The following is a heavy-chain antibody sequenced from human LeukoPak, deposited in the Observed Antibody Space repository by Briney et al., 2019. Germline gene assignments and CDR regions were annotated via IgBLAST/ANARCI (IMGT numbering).Heavy chain of an antibody. D-gene: IGHD5-12*01. CDR1: GFTFSNYA. CDR3: AKDSVRGYSGYGDDGFDI. J-gene: IGHJ3*02. CDR2: TSGSGT. Sequence: GGSLRLSCAASGFTFSNYAMSWVRQAPGKGLEWVSTTSGSGTYYAESVKGRFTISRDNSKNTLYLQMNSLRAEDSAIYYCAKDSVRGYSGYGDDGFDIWGQGTMVTVSS. V-gene: IGHV3-23*01.